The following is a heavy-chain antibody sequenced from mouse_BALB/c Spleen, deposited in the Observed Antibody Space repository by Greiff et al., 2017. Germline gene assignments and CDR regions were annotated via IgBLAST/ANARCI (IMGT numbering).Heavy chain of an antibody. CDR3: TRSGAMDY. V-gene: IGHV1S22*01. J-gene: IGHJ4*01. CDR1: GYTFTSYW. CDR2: IYPGSGST. Sequence: LQRPGSELVRPGASVKLSCKASGYTFTSYWMHWVKQRHGQGLEWIGNIYPGSGSTNYDEKFKSKGTLTVDTSSSTAYMHLSSLTSEDSAVYYCTRSGAMDYWGQGTSVTVSS. D-gene: IGHD3-1*01.